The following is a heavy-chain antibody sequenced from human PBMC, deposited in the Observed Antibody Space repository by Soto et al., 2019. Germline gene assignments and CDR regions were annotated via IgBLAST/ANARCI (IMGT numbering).Heavy chain of an antibody. CDR1: DFPITSTYS. J-gene: IGHJ5*02. V-gene: IGHV4-38-2*01. CDR2: ISHSGTT. Sequence: SETLSLTCLVSDFPITSTYSWGWIRRPPGKGLEWIGTISHSGTTYYSPSLKSRVTISINTSKNQMSLELTSVTAADTAVYYCARHSGPYASSWFDAWGQGTLVTVSS. D-gene: IGHD6-6*01. CDR3: ARHSGPYASSWFDA.